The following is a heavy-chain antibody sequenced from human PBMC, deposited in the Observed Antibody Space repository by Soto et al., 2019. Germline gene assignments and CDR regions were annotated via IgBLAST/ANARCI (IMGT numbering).Heavy chain of an antibody. CDR3: ARARHCSSTSCYYGMDV. CDR2: INPNSGGT. CDR1: GYTFTGYY. D-gene: IGHD2-2*01. Sequence: ASVKVSCKASGYTFTGYYMHWVRQAPGQGLEWMGWINPNSGGTNYAQKFQGWVTMTRDTSISTAYMELSRLRSDDTAVYYCARARHCSSTSCYYGMDVWGQGTTVTVSS. V-gene: IGHV1-2*04. J-gene: IGHJ6*02.